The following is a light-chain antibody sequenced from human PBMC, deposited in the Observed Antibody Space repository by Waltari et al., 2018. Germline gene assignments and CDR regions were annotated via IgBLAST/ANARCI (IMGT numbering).Light chain of an antibody. CDR3: SSYTSSRTYV. J-gene: IGLJ1*01. CDR2: HVS. V-gene: IGLV2-14*03. CDR1: SHDVGGYTY. Sequence: QSALTQPASVSGSPGQSITISCTGTSHDVGGYTYVSWYQQYPGTAPKVLIFHVSNRPSGVSDRFSGSKSANTASLTISGLQAEDEADYYCSSYTSSRTYVFGTGTKVTVL.